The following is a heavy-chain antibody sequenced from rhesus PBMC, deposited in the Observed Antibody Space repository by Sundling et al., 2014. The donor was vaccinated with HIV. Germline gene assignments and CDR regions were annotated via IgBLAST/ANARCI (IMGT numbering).Heavy chain of an antibody. CDR3: AKLWEDDYGYYYTFDF. Sequence: EVQLVETGGGLVQPGGSLKLSCAASGFIFSSYGMSWVRQAPGKGLEWVSTINSGGGSTYYADSVKGRFTISRDNSKNTLSLQMNSLRAEDTAVYYCAKLWEDDYGYYYTFDFWGQGVLVTVSS. J-gene: IGHJ4*01. D-gene: IGHD3-9*01. CDR1: GFIFSSYG. CDR2: INSGGGST. V-gene: IGHV3S42*01.